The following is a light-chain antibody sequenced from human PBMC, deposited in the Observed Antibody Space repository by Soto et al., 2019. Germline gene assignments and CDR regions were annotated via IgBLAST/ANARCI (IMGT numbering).Light chain of an antibody. J-gene: IGLJ2*01. Sequence: SYELTQPPSVSVAPGKTARITCGGNNIGSKSVHWYQQKPGQAPVLVIYYDSDRPSGIPELFSGSNSGNTATLTISRVEAGDEADYYCQVWDSSSESVVFGGGTKLTVL. V-gene: IGLV3-21*04. CDR2: YDS. CDR3: QVWDSSSESVV. CDR1: NIGSKS.